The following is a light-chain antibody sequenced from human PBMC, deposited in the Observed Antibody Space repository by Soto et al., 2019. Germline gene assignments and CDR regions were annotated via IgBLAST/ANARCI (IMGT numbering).Light chain of an antibody. Sequence: EVVLTQSPATLSVSPGERATLSCRASQIVNSNLAWYQQKPGQAPRLLIEGASTRATDIPVRFSGSGSGTAFSLTINSLLSDDFAVDYCQQYDNWPLSFGQGTKVDIK. CDR3: QQYDNWPLS. CDR1: QIVNSN. J-gene: IGKJ1*01. V-gene: IGKV3-15*01. CDR2: GAS.